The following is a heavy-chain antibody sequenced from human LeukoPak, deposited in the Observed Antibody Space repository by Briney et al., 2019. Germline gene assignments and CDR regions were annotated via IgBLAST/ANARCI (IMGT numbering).Heavy chain of an antibody. D-gene: IGHD2-8*02. CDR1: GFTFSNAW. CDR2: IKSKTDGGTT. J-gene: IGHJ4*02. CDR3: TTDSRFTGPFDY. Sequence: GGSLRLSCAASGFTFSNAWMSWVRQAPGKGLEWVGRIKSKTDGGTTDYAAPVKGRFTISRDDSKNTLYLQMNSLKTEDTAVYYCTTDSRFTGPFDYWGQGTLVTVSS. V-gene: IGHV3-15*01.